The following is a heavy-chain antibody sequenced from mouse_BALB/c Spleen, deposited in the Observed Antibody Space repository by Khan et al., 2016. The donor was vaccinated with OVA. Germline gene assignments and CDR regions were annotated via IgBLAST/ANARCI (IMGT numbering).Heavy chain of an antibody. CDR1: GFSLTSYG. CDR3: AIDYGSSFEYFDV. D-gene: IGHD1-1*01. V-gene: IGHV2-9*02. J-gene: IGHJ1*01. Sequence: QVQLKESGPGLVAPSQSLSITCTVSGFSLTSYGVHWVRQPPGKGLEWLGLIWAGGSTNYNSALMSRLTINKDNAKSQVFLKMNSLQTDDTAMYXCAIDYGSSFEYFDVWGAGTTVTVSS. CDR2: IWAGGST.